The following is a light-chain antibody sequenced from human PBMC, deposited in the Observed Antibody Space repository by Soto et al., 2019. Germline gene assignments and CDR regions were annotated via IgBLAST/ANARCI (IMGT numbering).Light chain of an antibody. V-gene: IGKV1-33*01. J-gene: IGKJ1*01. CDR1: QDISNY. CDR2: DAS. Sequence: DIHMTQSGSSLSASVGYRVTITCQASQDISNYLNWYQQKPGKAPKLLIYDASNLETGVPSRFSGSGSGTDFTFTISSLQPEDIATYYCQQYDNLPWTFGQGTKVDIK. CDR3: QQYDNLPWT.